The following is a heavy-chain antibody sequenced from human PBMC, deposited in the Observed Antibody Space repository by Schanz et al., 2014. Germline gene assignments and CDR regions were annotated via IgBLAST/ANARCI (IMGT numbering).Heavy chain of an antibody. V-gene: IGHV1-18*01. D-gene: IGHD3-10*01. CDR2: ISGSNGNT. Sequence: QVQLVQSGAEVRKPGASVKVSCKASGYTFISYGISWVRQAPGQGLEWLGWISGSNGNTNYTQKFQGRVTMTTDTSTSTAYMELRSLRSDDTAVYYCARAKRFGDMDVWGQGTTVTVSS. CDR1: GYTFISYG. CDR3: ARAKRFGDMDV. J-gene: IGHJ6*02.